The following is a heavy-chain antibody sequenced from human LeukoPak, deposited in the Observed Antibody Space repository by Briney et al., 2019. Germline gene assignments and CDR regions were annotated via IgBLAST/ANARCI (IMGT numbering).Heavy chain of an antibody. J-gene: IGHJ5*02. CDR1: GGSLSSGDYY. CDR2: IYYSGGT. CDR3: AREVDYGDHGWFDP. V-gene: IGHV4-30-4*01. D-gene: IGHD4-17*01. Sequence: SETLSLTCTVSGGSLSSGDYYWSWIRQPPGTGLEWIGYIYYSGGTHYNPSLKSRVTISVDTSKNQFSLKLSSVTAADTAVYYCAREVDYGDHGWFDPWGQGTLVTVS.